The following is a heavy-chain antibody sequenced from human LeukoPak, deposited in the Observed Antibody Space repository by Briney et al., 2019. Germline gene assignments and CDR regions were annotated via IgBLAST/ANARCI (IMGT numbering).Heavy chain of an antibody. D-gene: IGHD3-22*01. V-gene: IGHV4-39*01. CDR2: IYYSGST. J-gene: IGHJ6*03. CDR1: GGSISSSSYY. CDR3: ARRGSSGYGDYYYYMDV. Sequence: SETLSLTCTVSGGSISSSSYYWGWIRQPPGKGLEWIGSIYYSGSTYYNPSLKSRVTISVDTSKNQFSLKLSSVTAADTAVYYCARRGSSGYGDYYYYMDVWGKGTTVTVSS.